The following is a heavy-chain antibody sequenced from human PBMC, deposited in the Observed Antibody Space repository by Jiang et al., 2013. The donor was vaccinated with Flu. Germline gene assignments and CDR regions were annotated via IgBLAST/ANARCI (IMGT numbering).Heavy chain of an antibody. Sequence: GAEVKKPGGSLKISCKGSGYSFSTYWIGWVRQMPGKGLEWMGIIFPGDSDTRYSPSFKGQVTISADKSISTAYLQWSSLKASDSAMYYCARHGTSTYYAGDYWGQGTLVTVSS. CDR3: ARHGTSTYYAGDY. D-gene: IGHD2-2*01. J-gene: IGHJ4*02. CDR1: GYSFSTYW. CDR2: IFPGDSDT. V-gene: IGHV5-51*01.